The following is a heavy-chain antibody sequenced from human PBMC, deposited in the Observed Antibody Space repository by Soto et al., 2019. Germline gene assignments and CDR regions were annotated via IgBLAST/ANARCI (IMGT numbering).Heavy chain of an antibody. V-gene: IGHV3-23*01. CDR3: AKCGGLGTPRGRGSCYCPIDY. J-gene: IGHJ4*02. Sequence: GSLRVSSGDSGFSLSDYAMSLVRQAPGGGLEGVSGIGVSESSTYYADSVKGRFTISRDNCKNTLYLQMNSLRAEDTAVYYCAKCGGLGTPRGRGSCYCPIDYWGQGAPVTVSS. CDR2: IGVSESST. CDR1: GFSLSDYA. D-gene: IGHD2-15*01.